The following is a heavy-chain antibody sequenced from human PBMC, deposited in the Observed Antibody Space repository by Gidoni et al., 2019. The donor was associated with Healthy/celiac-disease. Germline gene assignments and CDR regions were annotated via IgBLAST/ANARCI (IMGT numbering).Heavy chain of an antibody. J-gene: IGHJ3*02. CDR3: ARNWYSSGWTHAFDI. Sequence: PSLKSRVTISVDTSKNQFSLKLSSVTAADTAVYYCARNWYSSGWTHAFDIWGQGTMVTVSS. D-gene: IGHD6-19*01. V-gene: IGHV4-59*01.